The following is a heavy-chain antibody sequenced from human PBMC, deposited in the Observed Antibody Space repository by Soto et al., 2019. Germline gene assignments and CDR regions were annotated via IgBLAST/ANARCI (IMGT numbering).Heavy chain of an antibody. J-gene: IGHJ4*02. CDR2: IRSKANSYAT. CDR1: GFTFSGSA. Sequence: EVQLVESGGGLVQPGGSLKLSCAASGFTFSGSAMHWVRQASGKGLEWVGRIRSKANSYATAYAASVKGRFTISRDDSKNTAYLQINSLKTEDTAVYYCTRHINYYDSSGHYWGQGTLVTVSS. V-gene: IGHV3-73*02. CDR3: TRHINYYDSSGHY. D-gene: IGHD3-22*01.